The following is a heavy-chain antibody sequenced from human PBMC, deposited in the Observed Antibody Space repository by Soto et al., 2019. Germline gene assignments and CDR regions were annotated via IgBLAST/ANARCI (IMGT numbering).Heavy chain of an antibody. CDR2: TYYRSKWYN. CDR3: ARAFLAGSDWFGMPVF. J-gene: IGHJ4*02. D-gene: IGHD6-19*01. V-gene: IGHV6-1*01. Sequence: SQTLSLTCAISGDSVSSNSAAWNWIRQSPSRGLEWLGRTYYRSKWYNDYAVSVKSRITVNPDTSKNQFSLQLNSVTPEDSAVYFCARAFLAGSDWFGMPVFWGQGTLVTVSS. CDR1: GDSVSSNSAA.